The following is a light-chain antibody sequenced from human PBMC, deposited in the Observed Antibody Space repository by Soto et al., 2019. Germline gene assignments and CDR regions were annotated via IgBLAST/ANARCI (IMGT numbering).Light chain of an antibody. CDR2: LTS. CDR3: MQTLQAPQLT. J-gene: IGKJ4*01. V-gene: IGKV2-28*01. Sequence: IVMTQSPLSLPVTPGEPASISCRSSQSLLHSNGYTYLDWYLQKPGQSPQLLIYLTSSRASVVPDRFSGSGSGTDFTLKISRVEAEDVGIYYCMQTLQAPQLTFGGGTKVEIK. CDR1: QSLLHSNGYTY.